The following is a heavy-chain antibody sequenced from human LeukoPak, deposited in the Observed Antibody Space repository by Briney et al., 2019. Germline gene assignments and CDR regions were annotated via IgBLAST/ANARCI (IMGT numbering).Heavy chain of an antibody. V-gene: IGHV4-4*07. D-gene: IGHD5-12*01. J-gene: IGHJ4*02. CDR3: ARESQWLPFDY. CDR2: IYTSGST. CDR1: GGSISSYY. Sequence: ESSETLSLTCTVSGGSISSYYWSWIRQPAGKGLEWIGRIYTSGSTNHNPSLKSRVTMSVDTSKNQFSLKLSSVTAADTAVYYCARESQWLPFDYWGQGTLVTVSS.